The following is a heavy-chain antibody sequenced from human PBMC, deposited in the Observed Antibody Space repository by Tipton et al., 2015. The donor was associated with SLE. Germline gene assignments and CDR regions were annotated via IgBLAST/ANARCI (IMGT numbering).Heavy chain of an antibody. J-gene: IGHJ4*02. CDR1: GGSFSDYS. CDR2: VNHGGSS. D-gene: IGHD5-12*01. Sequence: TLSLTCAVYGGSFSDYSWSWIRQPPGKGLEWIGEVNHGGSSNHNPSLQSRVTMSVDTSKNQFSLNLTSVTAADTAVYYCASRLKYSGYDYRYFRRTQFDYWGQGTLVTVSS. CDR3: ASRLKYSGYDYRYFRRTQFDY. V-gene: IGHV4-34*01.